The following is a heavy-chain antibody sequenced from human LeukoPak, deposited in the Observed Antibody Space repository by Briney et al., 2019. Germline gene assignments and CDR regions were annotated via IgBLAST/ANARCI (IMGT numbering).Heavy chain of an antibody. D-gene: IGHD3-10*01. V-gene: IGHV3-30*02. CDR2: IRFDGSNK. CDR3: FGNYD. Sequence: PGGSLRLSCAASGFTFSSYGMPWVRQAPGKGLEWVAFIRFDGSNKYYADSVKGRFTISRDNSKNTLYLQMNSLRREDTAVYYCFGNYDWGQGTLVTVSS. J-gene: IGHJ4*02. CDR1: GFTFSSYG.